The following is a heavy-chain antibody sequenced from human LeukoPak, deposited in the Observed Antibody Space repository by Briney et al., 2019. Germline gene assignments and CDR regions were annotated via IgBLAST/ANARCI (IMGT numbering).Heavy chain of an antibody. Sequence: SVKVSCRASGGTFSSYAISWVRQAPGQGLEWMGRIIPIFGIANYAQKFQGRVTITADKSTSTAYMELSSLRSEDTAVYYCAPYGTTGNWFDPWGQGTLVTVSS. D-gene: IGHD1-14*01. CDR3: APYGTTGNWFDP. CDR2: IIPIFGIA. V-gene: IGHV1-69*04. J-gene: IGHJ5*02. CDR1: GGTFSSYA.